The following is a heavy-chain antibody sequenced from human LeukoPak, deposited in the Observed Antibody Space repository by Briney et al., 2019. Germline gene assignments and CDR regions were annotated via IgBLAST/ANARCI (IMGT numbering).Heavy chain of an antibody. CDR3: AELGITMIGGV. D-gene: IGHD3-10*02. J-gene: IGHJ6*04. V-gene: IGHV3-30*18. CDR1: GFTFSNYG. CDR2: ISYDGSNK. Sequence: GGSLRLSCAASGFTFSNYGMHWVRQAPGRGLEWVAVISYDGSNKYYADSVKGRFTISRDNSKNTLYLQMNSLRAEDTAVYYCAELGITMIGGVWGKGTTVTISS.